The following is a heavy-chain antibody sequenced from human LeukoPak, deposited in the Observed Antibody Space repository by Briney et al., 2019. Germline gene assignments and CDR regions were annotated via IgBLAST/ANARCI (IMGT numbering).Heavy chain of an antibody. CDR1: GFTFSSYA. J-gene: IGHJ6*03. D-gene: IGHD2-8*01. CDR3: AKDRCSNGVGCYYYYMDV. Sequence: GGSLRLSCAASGFTFSSYAMSWVRQAPGKGLEWVSAISGSGGSTYYADSVKGRFTISRDNSKNTLYLQMNSLRAEDTAVYYCAKDRCSNGVGCYYYYMDVWGKGTTVTISS. V-gene: IGHV3-23*01. CDR2: ISGSGGST.